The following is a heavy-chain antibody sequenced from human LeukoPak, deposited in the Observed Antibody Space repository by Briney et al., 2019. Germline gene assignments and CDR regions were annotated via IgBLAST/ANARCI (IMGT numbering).Heavy chain of an antibody. CDR3: AREVSSGYPHYYYYYGMDV. Sequence: SQTLSLTCAISGDSVTSNSAAWNWIRQSPSRGLEWLGRTYYRSKWNNDYAVSVKSRITINPDTSKNQFPLQLNSVTPEDTAVYYCAREVSSGYPHYYYYYGMDVWGQGTTVTVSS. J-gene: IGHJ6*02. CDR1: GDSVTSNSAA. V-gene: IGHV6-1*01. D-gene: IGHD6-19*01. CDR2: TYYRSKWNN.